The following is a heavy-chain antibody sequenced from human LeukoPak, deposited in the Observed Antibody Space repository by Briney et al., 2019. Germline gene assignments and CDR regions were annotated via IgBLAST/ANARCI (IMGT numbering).Heavy chain of an antibody. Sequence: SETLSLTCTVSGYSISSGYYWGWIRQPPGKGLEWIGTIYHSGTTYYNPSLKSRVTMSVDTSKNQFSLRLSSVTAADTAVYYCASGRADYYGSGSYWRRMHYFDYWGQGTLVTVSS. D-gene: IGHD3-10*01. CDR3: ASGRADYYGSGSYWRRMHYFDY. V-gene: IGHV4-38-2*02. CDR2: IYHSGTT. J-gene: IGHJ4*02. CDR1: GYSISSGYY.